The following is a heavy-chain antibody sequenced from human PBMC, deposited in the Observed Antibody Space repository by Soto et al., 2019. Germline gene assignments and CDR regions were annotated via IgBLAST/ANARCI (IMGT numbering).Heavy chain of an antibody. D-gene: IGHD3-10*01. V-gene: IGHV1-58*01. CDR2: IVVGSGNT. CDR1: GFTFTSSA. J-gene: IGHJ6*02. CDR3: AAVSSGSYYYYGMDV. Sequence: VKVSCKASGFTFTSSAVQWVRQARGQRLEWIGWIVVGSGNTNYAQKFQERVTITRDMSTSTAYMELSSLRSEDTAVYYCAAVSSGSYYYYGMDVWGQGTTVTVSS.